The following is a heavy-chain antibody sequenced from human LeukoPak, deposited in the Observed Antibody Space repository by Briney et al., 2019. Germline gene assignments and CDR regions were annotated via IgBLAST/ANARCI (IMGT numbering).Heavy chain of an antibody. CDR1: GGTFSSYA. Sequence: ASVKVSCKASGGTFSSYAISWVRQAPGQGLEWMGGIIPIFGTANYAQKFQGGVTITADESTSTAYMELSSLRSEDTAVYYCASIIYYYDSSGYYYDYWGQGTLVTVSS. CDR2: IIPIFGTA. J-gene: IGHJ4*02. V-gene: IGHV1-69*13. D-gene: IGHD3-22*01. CDR3: ASIIYYYDSSGYYYDY.